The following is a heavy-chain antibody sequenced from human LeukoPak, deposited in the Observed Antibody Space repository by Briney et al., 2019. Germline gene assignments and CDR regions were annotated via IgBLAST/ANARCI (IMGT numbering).Heavy chain of an antibody. J-gene: IGHJ3*02. V-gene: IGHV3-53*01. CDR2: IYSPGGT. Sequence: GGSLRLSCAASGVTVSRHYMSWVRQAPGKGLEWVAIIYSPGGTYYADSVKGRFTISRDNSKNTIYLQMNSLRVEDTAVYYCARAPYSADSSATPPAFDIWGQGTMVTVSS. CDR1: GVTVSRHY. D-gene: IGHD3-22*01. CDR3: ARAPYSADSSATPPAFDI.